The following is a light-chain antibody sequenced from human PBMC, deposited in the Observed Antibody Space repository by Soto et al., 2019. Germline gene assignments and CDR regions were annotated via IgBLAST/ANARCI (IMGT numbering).Light chain of an antibody. CDR2: EVT. J-gene: IGLJ1*01. Sequence: QSVLTQPASVSGSPGQSITISCTGTSSDVGGYSSVSWYQQHPGKAPKLVIYEVTNRPSGISSRFSGSKSGNTASLTISGLQAEDEADYYCSSYTSSSTRVFGTGTKVTVL. CDR3: SSYTSSSTRV. CDR1: SSDVGGYSS. V-gene: IGLV2-14*01.